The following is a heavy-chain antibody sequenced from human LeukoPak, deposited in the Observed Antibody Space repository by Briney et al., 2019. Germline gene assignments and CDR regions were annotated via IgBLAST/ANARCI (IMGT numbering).Heavy chain of an antibody. CDR3: ATLTVASTFDY. J-gene: IGHJ4*02. CDR1: EFAFSVYE. Sequence: GGSLRLSCAAPEFAFSVYEMYWVRQAPGKGLEWVSYISSSGDTRYYADSVKGRFTISRDNAKNSLYLQMNSLRAEDTAVYYCATLTVASTFDYWGQGALVTVSS. V-gene: IGHV3-48*03. D-gene: IGHD6-19*01. CDR2: ISSSGDTR.